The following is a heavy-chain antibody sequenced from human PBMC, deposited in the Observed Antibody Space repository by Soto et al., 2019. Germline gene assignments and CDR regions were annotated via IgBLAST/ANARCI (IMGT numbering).Heavy chain of an antibody. CDR3: ASDASSGWYYFDY. V-gene: IGHV3-33*01. Sequence: GGSLRLSCVASGFTFSSYGMHWIRQAPGKGLEWVAVIWYDGSNKYYADSVKGRFTISRDNSKNTLYLQMNSLRAGDTAVYYCASDASSGWYYFDYWGQGALVTVSS. CDR1: GFTFSSYG. J-gene: IGHJ4*02. D-gene: IGHD6-19*01. CDR2: IWYDGSNK.